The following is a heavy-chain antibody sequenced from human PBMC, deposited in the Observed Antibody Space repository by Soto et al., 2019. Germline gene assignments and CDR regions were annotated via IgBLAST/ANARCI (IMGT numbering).Heavy chain of an antibody. V-gene: IGHV3-21*01. CDR3: ARVPNYDSSGRYSYFDL. CDR2: ISSSSSYI. CDR1: GFTFSSYS. Sequence: GGSLRLSCAASGFTFSSYSMNWVRQAPGKGLEWVSSISSSSSYIYYADSVKGRFTISRDNAKNSLYLQMNSLRADDTAVYYCARVPNYDSSGRYSYFDLWGQGALVTVSS. D-gene: IGHD3-22*01. J-gene: IGHJ4*02.